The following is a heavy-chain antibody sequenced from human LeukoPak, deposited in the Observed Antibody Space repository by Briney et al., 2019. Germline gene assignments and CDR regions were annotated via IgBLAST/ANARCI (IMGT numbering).Heavy chain of an antibody. CDR2: INPSGGST. CDR3: ARYRTTVTTEHRCIFDY. D-gene: IGHD4-11*01. V-gene: IGHV1-46*01. J-gene: IGHJ4*02. CDR1: GYTFTSYY. Sequence: ASVKVSCKASGYTFTSYYMHWVRQAPGQGLEWMGIINPSGGSTSYAQKFQGRVTMTRDMSTSTVYMELSSLRSEDTAVYYCARYRTTVTTEHRCIFDYWGQGTLVTVSS.